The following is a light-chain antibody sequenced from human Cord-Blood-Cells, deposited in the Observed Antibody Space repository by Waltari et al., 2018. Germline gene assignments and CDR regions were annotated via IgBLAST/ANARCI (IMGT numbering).Light chain of an antibody. CDR2: GAS. CDR3: QQYGSSPRT. CDR1: QSVSSSY. V-gene: IGKV3-20*01. Sequence: EIVLTQSPRTLSLSPGERATLSCRASQSVSSSYLAWYQQKPGQAPRLLIYGASSRATGIPDRFSGSGSGTDFTLTSSRLEPEDFAVYYCQQYGSSPRTFGQGTKLEIK. J-gene: IGKJ2*01.